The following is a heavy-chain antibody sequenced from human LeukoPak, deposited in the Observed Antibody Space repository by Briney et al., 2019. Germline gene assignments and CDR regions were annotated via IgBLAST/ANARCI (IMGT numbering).Heavy chain of an antibody. Sequence: GGSLRLSCAASGFTFSSYAMSWVRQAPGKGLEWVSPISGSGGSTYYADSVKGRFTISRDNSKNTLYLQMNSLRAEDTAVYYCAKEGGILGWLLAYYFDYWGQGTLVTVSS. CDR1: GFTFSSYA. CDR3: AKEGGILGWLLAYYFDY. CDR2: ISGSGGST. J-gene: IGHJ4*02. V-gene: IGHV3-23*01. D-gene: IGHD3-3*01.